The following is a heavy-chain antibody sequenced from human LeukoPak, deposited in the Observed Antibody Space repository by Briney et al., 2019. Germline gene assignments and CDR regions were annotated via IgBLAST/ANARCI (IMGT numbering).Heavy chain of an antibody. CDR3: ARVGSGWYFDY. D-gene: IGHD6-19*01. V-gene: IGHV1-8*01. CDR2: MNPNNGNT. J-gene: IGHJ4*02. CDR1: GYTFTSYD. Sequence: ASVKVSCKASGYTFTSYDINWVRQATGQGLEWMGWMNPNNGNTDYAQKIQGRVTLTRNTSISTAYMELRSLRSDDTAVYYCARVGSGWYFDYWGQGTLVTVSS.